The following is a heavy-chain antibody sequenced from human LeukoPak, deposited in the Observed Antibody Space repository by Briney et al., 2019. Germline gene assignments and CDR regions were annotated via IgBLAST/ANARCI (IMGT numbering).Heavy chain of an antibody. Sequence: PGGSLRLSCAASGFTFSSYGMSWVRQAPGKGLEWVSSIGSSSSYIYYADSEKGRFTISRDNAKNSLSLQMNSLRAEDTAVYYCARGIAELDYWGQGTLVTVSS. J-gene: IGHJ4*02. V-gene: IGHV3-21*01. CDR3: ARGIAELDY. CDR1: GFTFSSYG. CDR2: IGSSSSYI. D-gene: IGHD6-13*01.